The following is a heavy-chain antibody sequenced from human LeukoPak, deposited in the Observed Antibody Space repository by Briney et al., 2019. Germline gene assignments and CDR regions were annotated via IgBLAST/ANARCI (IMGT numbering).Heavy chain of an antibody. CDR1: GGSISSYY. J-gene: IGHJ5*02. V-gene: IGHV4-59*01. CDR3: ARHIKPTVTTVDWFDP. CDR2: IYYSGST. D-gene: IGHD4-17*01. Sequence: SETLSLTCTVSGGSISSYYWSWIRQPPGKGLEWIGYIYYSGSTNYNPSLKSRVTISVDTSKNQFSLKLSSVTAADTAVYYCARHIKPTVTTVDWFDPWGQGTLVTVSS.